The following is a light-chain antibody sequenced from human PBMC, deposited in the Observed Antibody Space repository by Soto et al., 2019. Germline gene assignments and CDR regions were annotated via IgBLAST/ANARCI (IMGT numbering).Light chain of an antibody. J-gene: IGKJ1*01. V-gene: IGKV3-20*01. Sequence: EIVLTQSPGTLSLSPGERATLSCRASQSVSSSYLAWYQQKPGQAPRLLIYDASNRATGIPARFSGSGSGTDFTLTISSLQPDDFATYSCQQYNGYPWTFAQGTKVDIK. CDR1: QSVSSSY. CDR2: DAS. CDR3: QQYNGYPWT.